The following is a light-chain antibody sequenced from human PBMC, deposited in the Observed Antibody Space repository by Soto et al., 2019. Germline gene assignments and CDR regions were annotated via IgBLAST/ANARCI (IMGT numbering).Light chain of an antibody. CDR3: SSYTTISTYV. V-gene: IGLV2-14*01. Sequence: QSALTQPASVSGSPGQSIIISCTGTFNDVGAHNYVSWYQQHPGKAPKLVIYEVSNRPSGISNRFSGFKAGNTASLTISGLQAEDEADYYCSSYTTISTYVFGTGTKVTV. CDR2: EVS. J-gene: IGLJ1*01. CDR1: FNDVGAHNY.